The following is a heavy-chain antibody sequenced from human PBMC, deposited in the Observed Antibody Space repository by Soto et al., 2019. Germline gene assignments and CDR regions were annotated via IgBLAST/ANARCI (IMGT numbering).Heavy chain of an antibody. CDR1: GFTFSSYA. D-gene: IGHD6-19*01. V-gene: IGHV3-23*01. J-gene: IGHJ4*02. Sequence: GGSLRLSCAASGFTFSSYAMSWVRQAPGKGLEWVSAISGSGGSTYYADSVKGRFTISRDNSKNTLYLQMNSLRAEDTAVYYCAKNLRLVSGSGTDYWGQGTLVTVSS. CDR3: AKNLRLVSGSGTDY. CDR2: ISGSGGST.